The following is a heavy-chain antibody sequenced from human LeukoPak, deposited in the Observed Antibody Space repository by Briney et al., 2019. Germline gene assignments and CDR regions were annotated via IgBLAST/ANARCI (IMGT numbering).Heavy chain of an antibody. CDR1: GFTFSTYG. CDR3: AKDIFTMVRGVVDY. CDR2: IWYGGSNT. J-gene: IGHJ4*02. V-gene: IGHV3-30*02. Sequence: PGGSLRLSCAASGFTFSTYGMHWVRQAPGKGLEWVAVIWYGGSNTYYADSVKGRFTISRDNSKNTLYLQMNSLRAEDTALYYCAKDIFTMVRGVVDYWGQGTLVTVSS. D-gene: IGHD3-10*01.